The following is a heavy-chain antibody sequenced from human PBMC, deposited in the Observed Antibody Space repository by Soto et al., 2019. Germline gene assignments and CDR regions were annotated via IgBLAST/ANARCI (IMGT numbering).Heavy chain of an antibody. D-gene: IGHD6-13*01. CDR2: INPASGST. J-gene: IGHJ4*02. Sequence: QVQLVQSGAEVKKPGASVKLSCRTSGYTFTHYYIHWVRQAPGQGREWLAIINPASGSTNYAQDFQRIVTLNMDTSTNTVYMELSGLRDEYTAIFYCARDLAAGDYWGQGTLVNVSS. CDR1: GYTFTHYY. V-gene: IGHV1-46*01. CDR3: ARDLAAGDY.